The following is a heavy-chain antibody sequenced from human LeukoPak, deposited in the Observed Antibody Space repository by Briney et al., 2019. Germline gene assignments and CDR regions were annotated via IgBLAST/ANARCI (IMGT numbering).Heavy chain of an antibody. D-gene: IGHD1-26*01. CDR3: AREILGLSGSWDY. J-gene: IGHJ4*02. Sequence: PGGSLRLFCAASGFTVSSNYMSWVRQAPGKGLEWVSVIYSGGRTYYADSVKGRFTISRDNSKNTLYLQMNNLRAEDTAVYYCAREILGLSGSWDYWGQGTLVTVSS. V-gene: IGHV3-53*01. CDR1: GFTVSSNY. CDR2: IYSGGRT.